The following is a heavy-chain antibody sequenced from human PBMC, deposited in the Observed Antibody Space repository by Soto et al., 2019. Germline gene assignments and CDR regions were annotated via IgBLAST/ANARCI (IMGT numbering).Heavy chain of an antibody. D-gene: IGHD3-16*01. CDR3: TKDLWPYLPAGGEFDS. Sequence: EVQLLESGGGLVQPGGSLRLSCAASGFTFSSYAMSWVRRAPGKGLEWVSAISGSAGSTYYADSVKGRFTISRDNSKNTLYLQMNSLRAEDRAVFYCTKDLWPYLPAGGEFDSWGQGTLVTVSS. J-gene: IGHJ4*02. CDR1: GFTFSSYA. CDR2: ISGSAGST. V-gene: IGHV3-23*01.